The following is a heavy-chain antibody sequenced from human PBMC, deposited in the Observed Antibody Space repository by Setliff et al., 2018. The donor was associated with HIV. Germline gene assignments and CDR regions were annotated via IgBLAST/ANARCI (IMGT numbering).Heavy chain of an antibody. CDR1: GGSISSGSYY. Sequence: SETLSLTCTVSGGSISSGSYYWSWIRQPAGKGLEWNGHIHTSGSTKYNPSLKSRVTISADTSKNQFSLNLSSVTAAETAVYYCARVGYHGSGRYSFDYWGQGTLVTVSS. D-gene: IGHD3-10*01. J-gene: IGHJ4*02. V-gene: IGHV4-61*09. CDR3: ARVGYHGSGRYSFDY. CDR2: IHTSGST.